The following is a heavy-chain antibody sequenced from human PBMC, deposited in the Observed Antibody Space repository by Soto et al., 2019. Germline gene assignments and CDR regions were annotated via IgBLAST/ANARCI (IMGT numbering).Heavy chain of an antibody. V-gene: IGHV4-31*03. J-gene: IGHJ5*02. CDR3: ARALSPLEWLFREVGWFDP. CDR2: IYYSGST. Sequence: SETLSLTCTVSGGSISSGGYYWSWIRQHPGKGLEWIGYIYYSGSTYYNPSLKSRVTISVDTSKNQFSLKLSSVTAADTAVYYCARALSPLEWLFREVGWFDPWGQGTLVTVSS. D-gene: IGHD3-3*01. CDR1: GGSISSGGYY.